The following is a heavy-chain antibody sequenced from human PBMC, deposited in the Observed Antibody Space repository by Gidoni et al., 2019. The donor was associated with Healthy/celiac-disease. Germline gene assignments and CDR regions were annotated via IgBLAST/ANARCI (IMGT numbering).Heavy chain of an antibody. CDR1: GFTFGDYA. D-gene: IGHD4-17*01. J-gene: IGHJ4*02. CDR2: MRSKAYGGTT. Sequence: EVQLVESGGGLVQPVRSLRLSCTASGFTFGDYAMSWFRQAPGKGLEWVGFMRSKAYGGTTEYAASVKGRFTISRDDSKSIAYLQMNSLKTEDTAVYYCTRDPTYGDYVALGFDYWGQGTLVTVSS. V-gene: IGHV3-49*03. CDR3: TRDPTYGDYVALGFDY.